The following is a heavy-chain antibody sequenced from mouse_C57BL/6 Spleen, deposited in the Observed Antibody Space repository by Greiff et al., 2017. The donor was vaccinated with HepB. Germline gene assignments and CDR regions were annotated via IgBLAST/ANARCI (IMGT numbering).Heavy chain of an antibody. J-gene: IGHJ1*03. Sequence: QVQLQQSGAELVKPGASVKISCKASGYAFSSYWMNWVKQRPGKGLEWIGQIYPGDGDTNYNGKFKGKATLTADKSSSTAYMQLSSLTSEDSAVYFCARSWVMTTVVATGYFDVWGTGTTVTVSS. D-gene: IGHD1-1*01. CDR2: IYPGDGDT. CDR1: GYAFSSYW. V-gene: IGHV1-80*01. CDR3: ARSWVMTTVVATGYFDV.